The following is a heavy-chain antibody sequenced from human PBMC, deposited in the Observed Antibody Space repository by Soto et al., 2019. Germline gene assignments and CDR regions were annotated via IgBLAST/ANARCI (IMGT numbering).Heavy chain of an antibody. D-gene: IGHD3-22*01. CDR3: GKDIGYYYDSSGQINY. J-gene: IGHJ4*02. Sequence: HPGGSLRLSCAASGFKFDDYAMHWVRRAPGRGLEWVSGVTWNSNGKAYADSVKGRFTISRDNAKKSLYLQMNSLRSEDTALYYCGKDIGYYYDSSGQINYWGQGTLVTVSS. V-gene: IGHV3-9*01. CDR2: VTWNSNGK. CDR1: GFKFDDYA.